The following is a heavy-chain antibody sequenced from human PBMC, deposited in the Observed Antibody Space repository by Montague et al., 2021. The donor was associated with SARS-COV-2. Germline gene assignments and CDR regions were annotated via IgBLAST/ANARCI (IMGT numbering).Heavy chain of an antibody. V-gene: IGHV4-59*08. CDR3: ARHGPFVVVTAIHDTFDI. J-gene: IGHJ3*02. CDR1: GGSISTYY. Sequence: ETLSLTCTVSGGSISTYYWSWIRQPPGKGLEWIGYIYYSGSTNYNPSLKSRVTISVDTSKNQFSLKLSPVTAADTAVYYCARHGPFVVVTAIHDTFDIWGQGTMVTVSS. D-gene: IGHD2-21*02. CDR2: IYYSGST.